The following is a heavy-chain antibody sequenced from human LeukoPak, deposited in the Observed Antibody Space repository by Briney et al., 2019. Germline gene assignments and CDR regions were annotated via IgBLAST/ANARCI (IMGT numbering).Heavy chain of an antibody. V-gene: IGHV3-21*01. Sequence: GGSLRLSCAASGFTFSSYSMNWVRHAPGKGLEWVSSISSSSSHIYYADSVKGRFTISRDNAKNSLYLQMNSLRAEDTAVYYCAREPWGDYYFDYWGQGTLVTVSS. CDR2: ISSSSSHI. J-gene: IGHJ4*02. D-gene: IGHD2-21*02. CDR3: AREPWGDYYFDY. CDR1: GFTFSSYS.